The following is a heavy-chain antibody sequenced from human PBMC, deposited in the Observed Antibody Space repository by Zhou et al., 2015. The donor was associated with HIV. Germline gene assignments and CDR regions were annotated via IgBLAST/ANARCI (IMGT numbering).Heavy chain of an antibody. CDR3: ARSVYYPRYMDV. D-gene: IGHD1-26*01. V-gene: IGHV3-30*03. J-gene: IGHJ6*03. CDR1: AFTFNSHG. CDR2: ISFDGNKK. Sequence: QVQVVESGGGVVQPGRSLRLSCVVSAFTFNSHGIHWVRQAPGKGLDWVAVISFDGNKKNYVDSVKGRFTISRDNSKNTVYLQMDRLRTEDTAIYYCARSVYYPRYMDVWGKGPRSPSP.